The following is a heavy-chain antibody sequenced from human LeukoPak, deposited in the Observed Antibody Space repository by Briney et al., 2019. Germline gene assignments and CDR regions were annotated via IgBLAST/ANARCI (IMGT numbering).Heavy chain of an antibody. D-gene: IGHD6-19*01. J-gene: IGHJ3*02. V-gene: IGHV3-48*03. CDR2: ISSSGSTI. Sequence: PGGSLRLSCAASGFTFSSYEMNWVRQAPGKGLEWVSYISSSGSTIYYADSVKGRFTISRDNAKNSLYLQMNSPRAEDTAVYCCAREYSSGWYAFDIWGQGTMVTVSS. CDR1: GFTFSSYE. CDR3: AREYSSGWYAFDI.